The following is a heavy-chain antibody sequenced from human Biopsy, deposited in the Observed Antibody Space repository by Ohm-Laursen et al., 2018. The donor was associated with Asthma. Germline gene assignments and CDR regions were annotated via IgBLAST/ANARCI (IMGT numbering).Heavy chain of an antibody. J-gene: IGHJ3*02. CDR3: AKGMGSGPVVDGFDI. D-gene: IGHD5-24*01. Sequence: SLRLSCAASGFTFSHYNMNWVRQAPGKGLEWVSSITDTSRYIKYADSVKGRFTISRDNSKMSLVMNSLSPEDTGVYYCAKGMGSGPVVDGFDIWGQGTTVTISS. CDR2: ITDTSRYI. CDR1: GFTFSHYN. V-gene: IGHV3-21*01.